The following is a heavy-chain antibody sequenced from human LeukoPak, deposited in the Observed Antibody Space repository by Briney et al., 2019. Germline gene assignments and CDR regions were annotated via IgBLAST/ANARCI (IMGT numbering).Heavy chain of an antibody. CDR1: GFTFSSYS. D-gene: IGHD3-10*01. J-gene: IGHJ2*01. Sequence: PGGSLRLSCEASGFTFSSYSMNWVRQAPGKGLEWVSILYSGGTTYYADSVKGRFTVSRESSKNTLLLHMTSLRAEDTAVYYCARVGDHYHWYLDLWGRGTLVTASS. V-gene: IGHV3-53*01. CDR2: LYSGGTT. CDR3: ARVGDHYHWYLDL.